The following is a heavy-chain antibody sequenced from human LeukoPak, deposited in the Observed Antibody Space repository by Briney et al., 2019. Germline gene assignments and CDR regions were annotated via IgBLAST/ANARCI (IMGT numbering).Heavy chain of an antibody. V-gene: IGHV3-23*01. D-gene: IGHD3-16*01. CDR3: AIGWGLDY. CDR1: AFSFSSYA. J-gene: IGHJ4*02. Sequence: GGSLRLSCAASAFSFSSYAMSWVRQAPGKGLEWVSTISGSGGSTYYADSVKGRFTISRDNSKNTLYLQMNSLRAEDTAVYYCAIGWGLDYWGQGTLVTVSS. CDR2: ISGSGGST.